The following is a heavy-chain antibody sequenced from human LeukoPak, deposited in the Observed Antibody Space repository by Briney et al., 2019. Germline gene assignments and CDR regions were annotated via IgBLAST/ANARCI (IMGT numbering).Heavy chain of an antibody. J-gene: IGHJ6*02. CDR1: GYTFTGYY. V-gene: IGHV1-2*02. D-gene: IGHD6-13*01. CDR2: INPNSGGT. CDR3: ARTPIAAAGRYYYYYGMDV. Sequence: ASVKVSCKASGYTFTGYYMHWVRQAPGRGLEWMGWINPNSGGTNYAQKFQGRVTMTRDTSISTAYMELSRLRSDDTAVYYCARTPIAAAGRYYYYYGMDVWGQGTTVTVSS.